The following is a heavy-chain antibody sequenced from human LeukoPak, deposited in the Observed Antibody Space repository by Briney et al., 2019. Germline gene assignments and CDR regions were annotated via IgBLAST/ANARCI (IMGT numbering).Heavy chain of an antibody. CDR1: GGSISTYY. CDR2: VHYSGST. D-gene: IGHD2-15*01. J-gene: IGHJ4*02. V-gene: IGHV4-59*01. Sequence: SEALSLTCNVSGGSISTYYWNWIRQPPGKGLQWIAYVHYSGSTNYNPSLESRVTISVDTSKSQFSLRLSSVTAADTAIYYCARSDCTTGSCHFDYWGQGMLVTVSS. CDR3: ARSDCTTGSCHFDY.